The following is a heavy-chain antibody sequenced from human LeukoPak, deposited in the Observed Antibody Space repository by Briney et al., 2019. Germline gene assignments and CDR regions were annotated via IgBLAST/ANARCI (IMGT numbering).Heavy chain of an antibody. CDR3: ARGVGYYDSSGQGYYFDY. D-gene: IGHD3-22*01. J-gene: IGHJ4*02. Sequence: SSETLSLTCTVSGGSISSYYWSWIRQPAGKGLEWIGRIYTSGSTNYNPSLKSRVTMSVDTSKNQFSLKLSSVTAADTAVYYCARGVGYYDSSGQGYYFDYWGQGNLVTVSS. V-gene: IGHV4-4*07. CDR1: GGSISSYY. CDR2: IYTSGST.